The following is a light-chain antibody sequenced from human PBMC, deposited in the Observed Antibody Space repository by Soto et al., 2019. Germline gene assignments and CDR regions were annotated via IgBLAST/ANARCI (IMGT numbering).Light chain of an antibody. Sequence: DIQMTQSPSSLSASVGDRVTITCRASQSISSYLNWYQQKPGKAPKLLIYAASSLQSGVPSRFSGSGSGTEFTLTISRVEPEDFAVYYCLQYGSSLFGGGTKVEIK. V-gene: IGKV1-39*01. J-gene: IGKJ4*01. CDR1: QSISSY. CDR3: LQYGSSL. CDR2: AAS.